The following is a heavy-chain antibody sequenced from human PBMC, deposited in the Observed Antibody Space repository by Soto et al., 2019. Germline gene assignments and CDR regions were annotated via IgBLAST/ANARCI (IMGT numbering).Heavy chain of an antibody. CDR1: GFTFSSYV. D-gene: IGHD1-26*01. CDR3: AKRTYSGSF. CDR2: VSGSGGGT. J-gene: IGHJ4*02. V-gene: IGHV3-23*01. Sequence: EVQLLESGGGLVQPGGSLRLSCAASGFTFSSYVMSWVRQAPGKGLEWVSSVSGSGGGTYYADSMNGRFTISRDNSKNTLYLQMNSLRAEDTAVYYCAKRTYSGSFWGQGTLVTVSS.